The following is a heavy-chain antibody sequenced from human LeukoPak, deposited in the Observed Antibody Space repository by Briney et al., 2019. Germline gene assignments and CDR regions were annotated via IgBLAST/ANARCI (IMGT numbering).Heavy chain of an antibody. CDR3: ARGAAARSQH. J-gene: IGHJ1*01. V-gene: IGHV4-34*01. Sequence: SETLSLTCAVYGGSFSGYYWSWIRQPPGKGLEWIGEINHSGSTNYNPSLKSRVTISVDTSKNQFSLKLSSVTAADTAVYYCARGAAARSQHWGQGTLVTVSS. D-gene: IGHD6-6*01. CDR2: INHSGST. CDR1: GGSFSGYY.